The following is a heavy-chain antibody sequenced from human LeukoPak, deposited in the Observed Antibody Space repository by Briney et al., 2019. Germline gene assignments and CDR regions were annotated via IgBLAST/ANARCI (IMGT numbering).Heavy chain of an antibody. Sequence: SETLSLTCTVSGGSISSYYWSWIRQPPGKGLEWIGYIYYSGSTNYNPSLKSRVTISVDTSKYQFSLKLSSVTAADTAVYYCARGYGSLYYYYGMDVWGQGTTVTVSS. V-gene: IGHV4-59*01. CDR1: GGSISSYY. CDR2: IYYSGST. J-gene: IGHJ6*02. D-gene: IGHD1-14*01. CDR3: ARGYGSLYYYYGMDV.